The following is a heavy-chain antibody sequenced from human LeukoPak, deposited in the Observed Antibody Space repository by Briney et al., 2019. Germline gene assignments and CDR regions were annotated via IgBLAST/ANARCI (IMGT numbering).Heavy chain of an antibody. D-gene: IGHD3-9*01. Sequence: GGSLRLSCAASGFTFSSYAMSWVRQAPGKGLEWVSDINGSGGSTYYADSVKGRFTISRDNAKNSLYLQMNSLRAEDTAVYYCARVSFGAFDIWGQGTLVTVSS. CDR2: INGSGGST. V-gene: IGHV3-23*01. CDR1: GFTFSSYA. J-gene: IGHJ4*02. CDR3: ARVSFGAFDI.